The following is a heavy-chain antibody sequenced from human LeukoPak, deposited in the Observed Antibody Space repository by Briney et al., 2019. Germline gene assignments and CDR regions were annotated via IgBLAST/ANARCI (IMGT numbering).Heavy chain of an antibody. CDR3: ARDARYSGSYSDY. V-gene: IGHV3-30*04. CDR1: GFTFSSYA. D-gene: IGHD1-26*01. CDR2: ISYDGSSK. J-gene: IGHJ4*02. Sequence: GGSLRLSCAASGFTFSSYAMHWVRQAPGKGLEWVAVISYDGSSKYYADSVKGRFTISRDNSKNTLYLLMNSQRAEDTAVYYCARDARYSGSYSDYWGQGTLVTVSS.